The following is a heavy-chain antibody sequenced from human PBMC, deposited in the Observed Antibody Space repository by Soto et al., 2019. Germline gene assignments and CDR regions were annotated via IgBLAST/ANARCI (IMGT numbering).Heavy chain of an antibody. J-gene: IGHJ5*02. V-gene: IGHV4-4*02. CDR2: IYHSGST. CDR3: ASVGYDYDNSCYYLP. D-gene: IGHD3-22*01. CDR1: GGSVSSSNW. Sequence: TLSLTCIVSGGSVSSSNWWSWVRQPPGKGLEWIGEIYHSGSTTYNPSLKSRATISVDKSENQFSLRLKSVTAADTAVYYCASVGYDYDNSCYYLPRRPRPLFTASS.